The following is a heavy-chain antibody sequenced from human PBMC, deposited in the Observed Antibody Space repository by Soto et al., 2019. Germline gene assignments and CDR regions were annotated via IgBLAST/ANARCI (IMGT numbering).Heavy chain of an antibody. Sequence: SETLSLTCTVSGDSITNSNYYWGWFRQPPGKGLEWIASIYYIGSTYYNPSLKSRVTISVDTSNNQFSLNLNSVTASDTAVYYCAGRNSLASVSLNFRELSNYKWIDPWGPETLVTVSS. CDR3: AGRNSLASVSLNFRELSNYKWIDP. CDR1: GDSITNSNYY. D-gene: IGHD3-16*02. J-gene: IGHJ5*02. CDR2: IYYIGST. V-gene: IGHV4-39*01.